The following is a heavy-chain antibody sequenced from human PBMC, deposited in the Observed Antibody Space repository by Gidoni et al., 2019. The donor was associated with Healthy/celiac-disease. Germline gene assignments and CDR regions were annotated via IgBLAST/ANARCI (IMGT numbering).Heavy chain of an antibody. Sequence: QLQLQESGPGLVKPSETLSLTCTVSGGSISSRSYYWGWIRQPPGKGLEWIGSIYYSGSTYYNPSLKSRVTISVDTSKTQFSLKLSSVTAADTAVYYCARVVRQVTYYDFWSGYVSGMDVWGQGTTVTVSS. J-gene: IGHJ6*02. CDR2: IYYSGST. CDR1: GGSISSRSYY. V-gene: IGHV4-39*01. D-gene: IGHD3-3*01. CDR3: ARVVRQVTYYDFWSGYVSGMDV.